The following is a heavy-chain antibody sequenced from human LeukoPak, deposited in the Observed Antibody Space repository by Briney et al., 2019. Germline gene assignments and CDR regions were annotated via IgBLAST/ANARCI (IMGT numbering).Heavy chain of an antibody. V-gene: IGHV4-34*01. CDR1: GGSMNRFY. CDR2: INHSGST. D-gene: IGHD3-22*01. Sequence: TSETLSLTCSVSGGSMNRFYWSWIRQPPGKGLEWIGEINHSGSTNYNPSLKSRVTISVDTSKNQFSLKLSSVTAADTAVYYCARGPPDSSGYSDSKSPHWGQGTLVTVSS. CDR3: ARGPPDSSGYSDSKSPH. J-gene: IGHJ4*02.